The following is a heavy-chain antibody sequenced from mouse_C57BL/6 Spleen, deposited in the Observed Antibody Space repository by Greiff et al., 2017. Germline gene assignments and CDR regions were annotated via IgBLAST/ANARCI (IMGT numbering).Heavy chain of an antibody. CDR3: ARTSNHGEGAMDY. Sequence: VMLVESGPGLVAPSQSLSITCTVSGFSLTSYAISWVRQPPGKGLEWLGVIWTGGGTNYNSALKSRLSISKDNSKSQVFLKMNSLQTDDTARYYCARTSNHGEGAMDYWGQGTSVTVSS. CDR1: GFSLTSYA. J-gene: IGHJ4*01. D-gene: IGHD2-5*01. CDR2: IWTGGGT. V-gene: IGHV2-9-1*01.